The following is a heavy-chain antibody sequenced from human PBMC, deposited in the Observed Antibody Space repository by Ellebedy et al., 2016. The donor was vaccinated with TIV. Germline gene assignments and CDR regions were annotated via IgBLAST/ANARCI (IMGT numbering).Heavy chain of an antibody. D-gene: IGHD6-19*01. CDR1: GYTFTSCD. Sequence: AASVKISCKASGYTFTSCDSNWVRQATGQGLELMGWMNPNSGNTGYAQKLQGRVTMTRDTATSTVYMELSRLRSEDTAVYYCARARSSGWLHTPDYWGQGTLVTVSS. CDR3: ARARSSGWLHTPDY. V-gene: IGHV1-8*01. CDR2: MNPNSGNT. J-gene: IGHJ4*02.